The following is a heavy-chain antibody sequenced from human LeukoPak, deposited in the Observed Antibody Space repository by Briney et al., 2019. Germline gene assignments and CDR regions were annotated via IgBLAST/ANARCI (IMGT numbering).Heavy chain of an antibody. CDR3: AKDPLVQIYDSSGPDY. CDR1: GFTFTSSA. Sequence: SVKVSCKASGFTFTSSAVQWVRQARGQRLEWIGWIVVGSGNTNYAQKFQERVTITRDMSTSTAYMELSSLRSEDTAVYYCAKDPLVQIYDSSGPDYWGQGTLVTVSS. V-gene: IGHV1-58*01. J-gene: IGHJ4*02. CDR2: IVVGSGNT. D-gene: IGHD3-22*01.